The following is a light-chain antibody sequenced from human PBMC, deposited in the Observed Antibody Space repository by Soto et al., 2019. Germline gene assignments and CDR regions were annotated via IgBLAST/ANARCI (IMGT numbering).Light chain of an antibody. J-gene: IGKJ5*01. CDR2: ETS. CDR3: QQSYSTH. Sequence: DIQMTQSPPSLSASVGDRVTITCRASQSVSIYLNWYQQKLGKAPRLLIYETSTLQSGVPSRFSGSGSGTDFTLTISSLQPEDFAVYYCQQSYSTHFGQGTRVEIK. V-gene: IGKV1-39*01. CDR1: QSVSIY.